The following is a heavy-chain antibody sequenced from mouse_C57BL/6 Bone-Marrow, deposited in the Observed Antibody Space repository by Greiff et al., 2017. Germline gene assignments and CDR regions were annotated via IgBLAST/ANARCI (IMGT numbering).Heavy chain of an antibody. Sequence: VQLQQPGAELVKPGASVKLSCKASGYTFTSYWMHWVKQRPGQGLEWIGMIHPNSGSTNYNEKFKSKATLTVDKSSRTAYMQLSSLTSEDSAVYYCARTLWYAMDYWGEETSVTASS. J-gene: IGHJ4*01. CDR2: IHPNSGST. V-gene: IGHV1-64*01. D-gene: IGHD1-1*02. CDR1: GYTFTSYW. CDR3: ARTLWYAMDY.